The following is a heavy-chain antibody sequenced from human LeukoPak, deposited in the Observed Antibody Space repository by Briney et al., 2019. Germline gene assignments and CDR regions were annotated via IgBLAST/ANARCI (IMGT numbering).Heavy chain of an antibody. V-gene: IGHV1-2*02. CDR3: ARDPNQAPDFNNANYLLDY. Sequence: VASVKVSCKASGYIFTAYNLHWVRQAPGQGLEWMGLIDPNSGGTKYAQKFQDRVTMTRDTSISTAYMELTSLRSDDTALYYCARDPNQAPDFNNANYLLDYWGQGTLVTVSS. CDR2: IDPNSGGT. J-gene: IGHJ4*02. D-gene: IGHD2-8*01. CDR1: GYIFTAYN.